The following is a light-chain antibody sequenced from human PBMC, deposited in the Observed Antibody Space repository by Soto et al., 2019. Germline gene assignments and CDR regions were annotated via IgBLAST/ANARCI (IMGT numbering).Light chain of an antibody. CDR3: CSYTTNHTWV. J-gene: IGLJ3*02. CDR2: EVN. V-gene: IGLV2-14*01. Sequence: QSALTQPASVSGSPGQSITNSCTGTNGDVGAYTYVSWYQEHPGKAPKLIIYEVNNRPSGISTRFSASKSANTASLTISGLQPDDEGDYFCCSYTTNHTWVFGGGTKLTVL. CDR1: NGDVGAYTY.